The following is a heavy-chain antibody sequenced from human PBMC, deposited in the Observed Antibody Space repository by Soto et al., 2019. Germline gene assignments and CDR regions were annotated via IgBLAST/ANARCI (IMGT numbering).Heavy chain of an antibody. V-gene: IGHV4-4*07. CDR3: ARREDTFDF. J-gene: IGHJ4*02. Sequence: QVQLQESGPGLVKPSETLSLTCAVSGVSIINNYWTWIRQPAGKGLEWLGRVYSSGRTTYNPSLKSRLTMSVDTSKNQFSPHLTSVTAADTAVYYCARREDTFDFWGQGMLVTVSS. CDR1: GVSIINNY. CDR2: VYSSGRT.